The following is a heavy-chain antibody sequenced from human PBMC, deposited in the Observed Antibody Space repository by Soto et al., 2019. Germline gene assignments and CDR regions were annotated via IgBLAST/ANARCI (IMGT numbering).Heavy chain of an antibody. CDR2: ISSSTSHT. CDR3: AXXXXXAADYFDF. J-gene: IGHJ4*02. V-gene: IGHV3-11*05. Sequence: QVQLVESGGGLVKPGGSLRLSCAVSGFTFSDYYMTWIRQAPGKGLEWVSYISSSTSHTNYADSVKGRFTISRDNAKXXXXLXXXXXXXXXXXVYYCAXXXXXAADYFDFWGQGTLVTVSS. CDR1: GFTFSDYY. D-gene: IGHD3-10*01.